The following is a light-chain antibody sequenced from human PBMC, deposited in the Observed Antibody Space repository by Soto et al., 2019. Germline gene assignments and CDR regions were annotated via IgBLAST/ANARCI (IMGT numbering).Light chain of an antibody. CDR2: SNN. CDR3: ASWDASLSGRGV. Sequence: QSVLTQPPSASGTPGQSVTISCSGSSSNIGSNTVNWYQHLPGTAPKLLIYSNNQRPSGVPDRFSGSKSGSSASLAISGLQSEDEADYYCASWDASLSGRGVFGTGTKLTVL. J-gene: IGLJ1*01. CDR1: SSNIGSNT. V-gene: IGLV1-44*01.